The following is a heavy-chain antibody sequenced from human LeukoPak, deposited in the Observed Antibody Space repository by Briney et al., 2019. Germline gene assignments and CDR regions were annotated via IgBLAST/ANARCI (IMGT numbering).Heavy chain of an antibody. CDR3: AKQGAVRQDYYMDV. D-gene: IGHD3-16*01. V-gene: IGHV1-69*06. CDR2: IIPIFGTP. J-gene: IGHJ6*03. CDR1: GGSFSSYA. Sequence: SSPNDSCKASGGSFSSYAITWVRQAPRQGREWMGRIIPIFGTPTDAQKFQGRVTITADMGSSTAYLELTSLTAEDTARYFCAKQGAVRQDYYMDVWGNGTTVTVSS.